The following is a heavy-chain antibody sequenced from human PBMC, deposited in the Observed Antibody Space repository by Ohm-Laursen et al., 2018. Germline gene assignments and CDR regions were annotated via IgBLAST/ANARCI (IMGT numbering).Heavy chain of an antibody. D-gene: IGHD3-22*01. CDR1: GFTFSSYA. CDR2: IYSGDST. CDR3: ARAPDYYDSSV. J-gene: IGHJ3*01. V-gene: IGHV3-66*02. Sequence: SLRLSCSASGFTFSSYAMSWVRQAPGKGLEWDSVIYSGDSTYYANSVKGRLTISRDNSKNTLYLQMNSLRSEDTAVYYCARAPDYYDSSVWGQGTMVTVSS.